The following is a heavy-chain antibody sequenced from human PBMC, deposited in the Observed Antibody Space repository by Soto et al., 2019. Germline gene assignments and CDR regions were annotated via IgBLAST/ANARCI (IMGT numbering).Heavy chain of an antibody. CDR1: GYSFTSYW. Sequence: GESLKISCKGSGYSFTSYWISWVRQMPGKGLEWMGRIDPSDSYTNYSPSFQGHVTISADKSISTAYLQWSSLKASDTAMYYCARRPITMVRGVDLTWDVWGQGTTVTVSS. CDR2: IDPSDSYT. V-gene: IGHV5-10-1*01. D-gene: IGHD3-10*01. J-gene: IGHJ6*02. CDR3: ARRPITMVRGVDLTWDV.